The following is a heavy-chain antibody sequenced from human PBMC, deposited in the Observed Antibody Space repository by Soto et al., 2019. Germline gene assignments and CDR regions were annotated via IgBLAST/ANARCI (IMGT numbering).Heavy chain of an antibody. Sequence: CGSLRLPCSASGFTFSSYAMSWLRQAPGKGLEWVSAISGSGGSTYYADSVKGRFTISRDNSKNTLYLQMNSQRAEDTAVYYCAKGRPPVYRGQGTLVTVSS. CDR3: AKGRPPVY. CDR2: ISGSGGST. V-gene: IGHV3-23*01. CDR1: GFTFSSYA. J-gene: IGHJ4*02.